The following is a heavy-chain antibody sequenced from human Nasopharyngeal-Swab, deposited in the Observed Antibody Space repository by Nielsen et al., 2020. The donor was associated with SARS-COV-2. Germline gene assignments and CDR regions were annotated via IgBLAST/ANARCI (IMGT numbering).Heavy chain of an antibody. CDR2: MNPNSGNT. CDR3: ARFLLFSSLLITQFDP. Sequence: ASVKVSFPSSLYTFASYDINWVRQATGQGLEWMGWMNPNSGNTGEAQKFQGRGTMTRNTSISTAYMELSSLRSEDTAVYYCARFLLFSSLLITQFDPWGQGTLVTVSS. V-gene: IGHV1-8*01. D-gene: IGHD3-22*01. J-gene: IGHJ5*02. CDR1: LYTFASYD.